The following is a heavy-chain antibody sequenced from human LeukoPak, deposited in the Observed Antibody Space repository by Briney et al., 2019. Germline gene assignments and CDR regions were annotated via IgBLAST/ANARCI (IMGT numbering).Heavy chain of an antibody. CDR3: AKDHSSSWYIPVVFDY. CDR1: GFTFSSYA. J-gene: IGHJ4*02. V-gene: IGHV3-23*01. D-gene: IGHD6-13*01. CDR2: ISGSGGST. Sequence: PGGSLRLSCAASGFTFSSYAMSWVRQAPGKGLEWVSAISGSGGSTYYADSVKGRFTISRDNSKNTLYLQMNSLRAEDTAVYYCAKDHSSSWYIPVVFDYWGQGTLVTVSS.